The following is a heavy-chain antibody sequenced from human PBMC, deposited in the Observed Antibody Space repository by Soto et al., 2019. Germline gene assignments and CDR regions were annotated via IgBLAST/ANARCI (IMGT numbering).Heavy chain of an antibody. CDR3: ARRNPHMISFGGVGEGKTGLLSTYGMDV. CDR1: GYTFTSYG. D-gene: IGHD3-16*01. CDR2: ISAYNGNT. J-gene: IGHJ6*02. V-gene: IGHV1-18*01. Sequence: ASVKVSCKASGYTFTSYGISWVRQAPGQGLEWMGWISAYNGNTNYAQKIQGRVTITTDKSTSTAYMELRSLRSEDTAVYYCARRNPHMISFGGVGEGKTGLLSTYGMDVWGQGTTVTVSS.